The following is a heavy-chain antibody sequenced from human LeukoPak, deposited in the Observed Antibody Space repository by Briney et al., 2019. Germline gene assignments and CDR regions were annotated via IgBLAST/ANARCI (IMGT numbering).Heavy chain of an antibody. CDR2: ISYDGSNK. J-gene: IGHJ4*02. V-gene: IGHV3-30*18. CDR1: GFTFSSYG. Sequence: PGRSLRLSCAASGFTFSSYGMHWVRQAPGKGLEWVAVISYDGSNKYYADSVKGRFTISRDNSKNALYLQMNSLRAEDTAVYYCAKDGGYGHGYFDYWGQGTLVTVSS. CDR3: AKDGGYGHGYFDY. D-gene: IGHD1-26*01.